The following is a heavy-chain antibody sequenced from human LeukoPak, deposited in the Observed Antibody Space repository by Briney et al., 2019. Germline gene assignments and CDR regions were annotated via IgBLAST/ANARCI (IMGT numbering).Heavy chain of an antibody. CDR3: ARVWVYCSSTGCQGED. Sequence: TLSLTCTVSGGSISSGDYYWSWIRQPPGKGLEWIGYIYYSGSTYYNPSLKSRVTISVDTSKNQFSLKLSSVTAADTAVYYCARVWVYCSSTGCQGEDWGQGTLVTVSS. J-gene: IGHJ4*02. V-gene: IGHV4-30-4*08. D-gene: IGHD2-2*01. CDR1: GGSISSGDYY. CDR2: IYYSGST.